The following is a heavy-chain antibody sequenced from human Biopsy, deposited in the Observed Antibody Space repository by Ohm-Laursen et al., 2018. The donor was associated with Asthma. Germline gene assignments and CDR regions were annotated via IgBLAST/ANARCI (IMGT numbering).Heavy chain of an antibody. J-gene: IGHJ4*02. CDR1: GGTFNTYV. D-gene: IGHD2-2*01. Sequence: SSESASYKSLGGTFNTYVIGWVRQPPGQGLEWMGGINSVFGTTTYPQKFQDRVTITADDSTSTVYMELSSLRSEDTAVYYCARKAGSCISRTCYSLDFWGQGTLVTVSS. CDR3: ARKAGSCISRTCYSLDF. CDR2: INSVFGTT. V-gene: IGHV1-69*01.